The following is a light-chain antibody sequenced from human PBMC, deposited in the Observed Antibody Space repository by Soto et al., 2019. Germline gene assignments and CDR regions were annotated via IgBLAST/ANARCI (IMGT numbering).Light chain of an antibody. CDR3: QTWDTGIGV. J-gene: IGLJ2*01. Sequence: QLVLTQSPSASASLGTSVRLTCTLSSGHSSYAIAWHQQQAEKGPRYLMKVNSDGSHNKGDGIPDRFSGSTSGAERHLTISSLQSEDEADYYCQTWDTGIGVFGGGTQLTVL. CDR1: SGHSSYA. V-gene: IGLV4-69*01. CDR2: VNSDGSH.